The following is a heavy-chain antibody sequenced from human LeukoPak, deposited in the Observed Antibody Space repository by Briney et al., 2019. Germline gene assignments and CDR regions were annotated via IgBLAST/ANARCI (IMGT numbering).Heavy chain of an antibody. CDR3: AKNRLERGLYFHYYGMDV. CDR2: MSNDGSNK. CDR1: GFSFSTYG. J-gene: IGHJ6*02. V-gene: IGHV3-30*18. D-gene: IGHD1-1*01. Sequence: GGSLRLSCAASGFSFSTYGMHWVRQAPGKGLEWVAVMSNDGSNKDYTGSVKGRFTISRDNSKNTLYLQMNSLRADDTAVYFCAKNRLERGLYFHYYGMDVWGRGTTVTVS.